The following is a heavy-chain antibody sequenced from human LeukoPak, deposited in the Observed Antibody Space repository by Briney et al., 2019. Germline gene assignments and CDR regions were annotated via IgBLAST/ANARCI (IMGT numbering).Heavy chain of an antibody. V-gene: IGHV4-39*01. Sequence: SEILSLTCTVSVGSLSSSSYYWGWIRQPPGKGLEWIGRIYYSGSTYYNPSLKSRVTISVDTSKNQFSLKLSSVTAADTAVYYCAVDYGDCLTYYWGRGTLVTVSS. CDR1: VGSLSSSSYY. D-gene: IGHD4-17*01. J-gene: IGHJ4*02. CDR3: AVDYGDCLTYY. CDR2: IYYSGST.